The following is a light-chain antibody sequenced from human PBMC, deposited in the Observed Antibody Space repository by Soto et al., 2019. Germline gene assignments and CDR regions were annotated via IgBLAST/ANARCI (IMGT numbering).Light chain of an antibody. Sequence: QAVVTQEPSLTVSPGGTVTLTCGSSTGAVTSGHFPYWFQQRPGQAPRTLIYDTSNKHSWTPARFPGSLLGGKAALTLSGAQPEDEADYYCLLSYSGARLFGGGTKLTVL. V-gene: IGLV7-46*01. CDR2: DTS. CDR1: TGAVTSGHF. CDR3: LLSYSGARL. J-gene: IGLJ2*01.